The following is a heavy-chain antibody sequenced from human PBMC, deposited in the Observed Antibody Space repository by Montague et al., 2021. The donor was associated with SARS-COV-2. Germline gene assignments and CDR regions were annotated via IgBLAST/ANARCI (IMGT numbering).Heavy chain of an antibody. D-gene: IGHD2-2*01. V-gene: IGHV4-39*01. J-gene: IGHJ5*02. CDR2: FSYAGRT. Sequence: SETLSLTCSVSGGSISTTADYWGWIRQSPGKGLEWIGSFSYAGRTYYNPSLRSRVSFSMDSSKNQFSLDLNSVTAADTAVYYCARQLPSYCSTSKCYPYYFDAWGQGALVTVSS. CDR3: ARQLPSYCSTSKCYPYYFDA. CDR1: GGSISTTADY.